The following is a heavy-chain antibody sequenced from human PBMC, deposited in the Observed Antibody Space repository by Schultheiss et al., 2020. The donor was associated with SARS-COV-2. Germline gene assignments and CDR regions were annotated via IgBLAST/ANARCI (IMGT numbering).Heavy chain of an antibody. CDR2: IIPIFGTA. CDR1: GYTFTSYG. V-gene: IGHV1-69*06. D-gene: IGHD4-23*01. CDR3: ASGGNSRGYYYYGMDV. Sequence: SVKVSCKASGYTFTSYGISWVRQAPGQGLEWMGWIIPIFGTANYAQKFQGRVTITADKSTSTAYMELSSLRSEDTAVYYCASGGNSRGYYYYGMDVWGQGTTVTVSS. J-gene: IGHJ6*02.